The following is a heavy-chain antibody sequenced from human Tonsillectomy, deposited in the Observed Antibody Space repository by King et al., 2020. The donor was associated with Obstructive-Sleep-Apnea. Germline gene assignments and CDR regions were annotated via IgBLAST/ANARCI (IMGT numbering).Heavy chain of an antibody. CDR1: GFTFSNYW. CDR2: IKQDGYEK. J-gene: IGHJ4*02. CDR3: ARGLNYFDY. V-gene: IGHV3-7*04. Sequence: VQLVESGGGLVQPGGSLRLSCAASGFTFSNYWMSWVRQAPGKGLEWVANIKQDGYEKHYVDSVKGRFTISRDNAQNSLSLQMNSLRAEDTAVYYCARGLNYFDYWGQGTLVTVSS.